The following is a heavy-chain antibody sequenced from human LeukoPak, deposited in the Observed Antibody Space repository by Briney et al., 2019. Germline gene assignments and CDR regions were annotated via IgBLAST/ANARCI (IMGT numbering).Heavy chain of an antibody. CDR1: GFIFSSYA. Sequence: GGSLRLSCAASGFIFSSYAMSWVRQAPGKGLEWVSAISGSGGSTYNADSVKGRFTIYRDNSKNTLYLQMNSLRAEDTAVYYCAKRAGSSSWPTYFDNRGQGTLVTVSS. J-gene: IGHJ4*02. D-gene: IGHD6-13*01. V-gene: IGHV3-23*01. CDR2: ISGSGGST. CDR3: AKRAGSSSWPTYFDN.